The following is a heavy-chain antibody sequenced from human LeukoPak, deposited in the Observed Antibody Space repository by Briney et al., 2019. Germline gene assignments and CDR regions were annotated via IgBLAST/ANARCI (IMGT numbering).Heavy chain of an antibody. Sequence: SETLSLTCTVSGGSISSSSYYWGWIRQPPGKGLEWIGSIYYSGSTYYNPSLKSRVTISVDTSKNQFSLKLSSVTAADTAVYYCARVVAPFTYYYYYYMDVWGKGTRSPSP. CDR2: IYYSGST. CDR3: ARVVAPFTYYYYYYMDV. D-gene: IGHD2-15*01. V-gene: IGHV4-39*01. J-gene: IGHJ6*03. CDR1: GGSISSSSYY.